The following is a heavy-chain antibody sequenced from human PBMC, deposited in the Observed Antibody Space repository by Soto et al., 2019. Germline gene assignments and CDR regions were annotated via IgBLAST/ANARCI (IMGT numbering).Heavy chain of an antibody. CDR3: ARLGRYSGYAIDY. CDR2: IYSGGST. CDR1: GFTVSSNY. V-gene: IGHV3-53*01. D-gene: IGHD5-12*01. J-gene: IGHJ4*02. Sequence: GGSLRLSCAASGFTVSSNYMSWVRQAPGKGLEWVSVIYSGGSTYYADSVKGRFTISRDNSKNTLYLQMNSLRAEDTAVYYCARLGRYSGYAIDYWGQGTLVTVSS.